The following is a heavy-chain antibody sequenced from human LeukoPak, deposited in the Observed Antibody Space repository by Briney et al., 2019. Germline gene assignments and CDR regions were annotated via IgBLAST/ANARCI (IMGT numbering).Heavy chain of an antibody. Sequence: SVKVSCKASGGALSGYAVTWVRLAPGQGLEWMGGIILIFGPTNYAPKFEGRLTITADESTNTVYMELSSLRSEDTAVYFCARGFSGPNWGKRYYDHWGQGTLVTVSS. D-gene: IGHD7-27*01. V-gene: IGHV1-69*01. CDR1: GGALSGYA. J-gene: IGHJ4*02. CDR2: IILIFGPT. CDR3: ARGFSGPNWGKRYYDH.